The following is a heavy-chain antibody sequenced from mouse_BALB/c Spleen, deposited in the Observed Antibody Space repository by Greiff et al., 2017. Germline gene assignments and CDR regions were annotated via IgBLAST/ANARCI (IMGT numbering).Heavy chain of an antibody. V-gene: IGHV5-4*02. CDR3: ARDEDYYGSSYGAY. Sequence: EVKLVESGGGLVKPGGSLKLSCAASGFTFSDYYMYWVRQTPEKRLEWVATISDGGSYTYYPDSVKGRFTISRDNAKNNLYLQMSSLKSEDTAMYYCARDEDYYGSSYGAYWGQGTLVTVSA. D-gene: IGHD1-1*01. CDR2: ISDGGSYT. J-gene: IGHJ3*01. CDR1: GFTFSDYY.